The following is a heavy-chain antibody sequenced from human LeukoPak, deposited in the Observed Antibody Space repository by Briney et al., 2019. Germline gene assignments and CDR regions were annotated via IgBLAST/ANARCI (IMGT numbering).Heavy chain of an antibody. V-gene: IGHV4-4*07. CDR3: ARAGDYYGSGSYYDYFDY. CDR1: GGSISSYY. Sequence: SETLSLTCTVSGGSISSYYWSWIRQPAGKGLEWIGRIYTSGSTNYNPSLKSRVTMSVDTSKNQFSLKLSSVTAADTAVYYCARAGDYYGSGSYYDYFDYWGQGTLVTVSS. J-gene: IGHJ4*02. D-gene: IGHD3-10*01. CDR2: IYTSGST.